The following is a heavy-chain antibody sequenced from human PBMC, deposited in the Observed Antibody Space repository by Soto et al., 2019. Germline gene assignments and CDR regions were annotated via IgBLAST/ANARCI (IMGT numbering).Heavy chain of an antibody. CDR2: ITRSSSYT. CDR1: GLTCSDYY. CDR3: ARDLEDRNAFDI. Sequence: PRWSLRLSCAASGLTCSDYYMNWIRQAPGKGLEWVSYITRSSSYTKYADSVKGRFTISRDNAKNSLYLQMNSLRAEDTAVYYCARDLEDRNAFDIWGQGTMVTVSS. J-gene: IGHJ3*02. V-gene: IGHV3-11*06. D-gene: IGHD2-15*01.